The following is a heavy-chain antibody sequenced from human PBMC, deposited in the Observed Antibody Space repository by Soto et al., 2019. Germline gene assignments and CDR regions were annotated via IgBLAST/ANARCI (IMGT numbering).Heavy chain of an antibody. D-gene: IGHD6-19*01. J-gene: IGHJ6*02. V-gene: IGHV1-2*02. Sequence: QVQLVQSGAEVKKPGASVKVSCKASGYTFTDYYMYWVRQAPGQGLEWVGWINPNTGGTNSAQKFQGRVTMTRDTSISAAHMELSRLRSDDTAVYYGARDAGYISGFHSYDGMDVWGQGTAVTVSS. CDR2: INPNTGGT. CDR3: ARDAGYISGFHSYDGMDV. CDR1: GYTFTDYY.